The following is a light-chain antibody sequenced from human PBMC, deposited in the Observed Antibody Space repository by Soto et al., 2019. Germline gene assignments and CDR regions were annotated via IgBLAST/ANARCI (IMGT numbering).Light chain of an antibody. Sequence: GDRVTITCRASQSVSTRFAWHQQKPGKAPKVLIYDASNLETGVPSRFSVSGSWREFTLTISSLQPDDFATYYCQQYHSYPWTFGQGTKVEIK. CDR3: QQYHSYPWT. V-gene: IGKV1-5*01. J-gene: IGKJ1*01. CDR2: DAS. CDR1: QSVSTR.